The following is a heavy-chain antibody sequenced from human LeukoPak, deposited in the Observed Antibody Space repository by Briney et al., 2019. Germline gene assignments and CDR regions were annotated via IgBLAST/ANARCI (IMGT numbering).Heavy chain of an antibody. J-gene: IGHJ4*02. Sequence: EGSLRLSCAASGFTFSSYAMSWVRQAPGKGLEWVSAISGSGGSTYYADSVKGRFTISRDNSKNTLYLQMNSLRAEDTAVYYCAKDSCSGGSCYSELDYWGQGTLVTVSS. V-gene: IGHV3-23*01. D-gene: IGHD2-15*01. CDR1: GFTFSSYA. CDR2: ISGSGGST. CDR3: AKDSCSGGSCYSELDY.